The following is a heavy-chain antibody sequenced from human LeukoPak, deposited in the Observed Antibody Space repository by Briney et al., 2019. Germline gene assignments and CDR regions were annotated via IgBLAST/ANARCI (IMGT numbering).Heavy chain of an antibody. J-gene: IGHJ1*01. Sequence: SSVTVSCKASGGTFSSYAISWVRQAPGQGLEWMGRIIPIFGIANYAQKFQGRVTIPADKSTSTAYMELSSLRSEDTAVYYCAREAPDCGGDCYSGHFQHWGQGTLVTVSS. CDR3: AREAPDCGGDCYSGHFQH. V-gene: IGHV1-69*04. D-gene: IGHD2-21*02. CDR2: IIPIFGIA. CDR1: GGTFSSYA.